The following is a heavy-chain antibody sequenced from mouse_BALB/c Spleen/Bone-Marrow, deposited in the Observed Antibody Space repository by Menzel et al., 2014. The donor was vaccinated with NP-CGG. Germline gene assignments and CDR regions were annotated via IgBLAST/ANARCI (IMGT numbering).Heavy chain of an antibody. CDR1: GFTFSDYG. D-gene: IGHD1-1*01. CDR2: ISNLAYSI. Sequence: EVRLVESGGGLVQPGGSRKLSCAASGFTFSDYGMAWVRQAPGKGPEWVAFISNLAYSIYYTDTVTGRFTISRVNAKNTLYLEMSSLRSEDTAMYYCARALAYGSSFDYWGQGTTLTVSS. CDR3: ARALAYGSSFDY. J-gene: IGHJ2*01. V-gene: IGHV5-15*02.